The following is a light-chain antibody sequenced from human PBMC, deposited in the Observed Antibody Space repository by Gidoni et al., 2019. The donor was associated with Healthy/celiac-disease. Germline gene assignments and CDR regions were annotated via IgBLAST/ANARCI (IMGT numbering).Light chain of an antibody. V-gene: IGKV3-20*01. J-gene: IGKJ2*01. Sequence: DIVLTQSPGTLSLSPGERATLSCRASQRVSSSYLAWYQQKPGQAPRLLIYGASSRATGIPDRFSGSGSGTDFTLTISRLEPEDFAVYYGQQYGSSPTFGQGTKLEIK. CDR2: GAS. CDR1: QRVSSSY. CDR3: QQYGSSPT.